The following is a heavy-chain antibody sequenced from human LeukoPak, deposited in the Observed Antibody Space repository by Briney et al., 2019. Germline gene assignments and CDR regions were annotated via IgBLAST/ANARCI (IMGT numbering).Heavy chain of an antibody. CDR3: ARVGGYFPYYYMDV. V-gene: IGHV3-23*01. CDR2: ISGSGGST. Sequence: GGSLRLSCAASGFTFSSYAMSWVRQAPGKGLEWVSAISGSGGSTYYADSVKGRFTISRDNSKNTLYLQMNSLRYDDTALYYCARVGGYFPYYYMDVWGKGTTVTVSS. CDR1: GFTFSSYA. D-gene: IGHD3-22*01. J-gene: IGHJ6*03.